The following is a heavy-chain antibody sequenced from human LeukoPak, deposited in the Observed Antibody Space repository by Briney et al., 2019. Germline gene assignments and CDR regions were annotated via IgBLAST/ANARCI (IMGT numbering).Heavy chain of an antibody. V-gene: IGHV3-21*01. CDR1: GFTFSSYS. D-gene: IGHD4-17*01. Sequence: GGSLRLSCAASGFTFSSYSMNWVRQAPGKGLEWVSSISSSSSYIYYADSVKGRFTISRDSAKNSLYLQMNSLRAEDSAVYYCARDAMGGGAYGDYNHFDYWGQGTLVTVSS. CDR2: ISSSSSYI. CDR3: ARDAMGGGAYGDYNHFDY. J-gene: IGHJ4*02.